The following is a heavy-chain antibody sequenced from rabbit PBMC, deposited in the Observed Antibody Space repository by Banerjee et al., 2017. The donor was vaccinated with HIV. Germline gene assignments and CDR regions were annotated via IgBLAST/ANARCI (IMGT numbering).Heavy chain of an antibody. V-gene: IGHV1S40*01. Sequence: QSLEESGGDLVKTGGTLTRTCNASGFSFSSGYDMCWVRQAPGKGLEWVGCIYAGNTDRTVYASWAKGRFTISKTSSTTVTLQLTSLTAADTATYFCARNAGYANGGDGYFKLWGQGTLVTVS. D-gene: IGHD6-1*01. J-gene: IGHJ4*01. CDR1: GFSFSSGYD. CDR3: ARNAGYANGGDGYFKL. CDR2: IYAGNTDRT.